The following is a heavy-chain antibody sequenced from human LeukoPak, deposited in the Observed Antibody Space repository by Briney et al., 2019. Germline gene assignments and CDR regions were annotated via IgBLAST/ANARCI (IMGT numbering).Heavy chain of an antibody. D-gene: IGHD3-22*01. J-gene: IGHJ4*02. V-gene: IGHV3-23*01. Sequence: PGGSLRLSCVESGVTSSNYAMSWVRKAPGGGLEWVAAISGNGGTTYYADSVRGRFTISRDNSKNTLYLQMNSLRAEDTAVYYCAKGNHSSGYYIGSFDYWGQGTLVTVSS. CDR2: ISGNGGTT. CDR1: GVTSSNYA. CDR3: AKGNHSSGYYIGSFDY.